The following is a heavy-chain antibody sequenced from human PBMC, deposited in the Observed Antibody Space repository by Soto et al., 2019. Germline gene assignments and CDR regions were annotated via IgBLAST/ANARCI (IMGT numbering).Heavy chain of an antibody. CDR2: IYSGGST. CDR1: GFTVSSNY. CDR3: ASATEGGDYAGDDY. V-gene: IGHV3-53*04. Sequence: EVQLVESGGGLVQPGGSLRLSCAASGFTVSSNYMSWVRQAPGKGLEWVSVIYSGGSTYYADSVKGRFTISRHNSKNTLYLQMNSLRAEDTAVYYCASATEGGDYAGDDYWGQGTLVTVSS. J-gene: IGHJ4*02. D-gene: IGHD4-17*01.